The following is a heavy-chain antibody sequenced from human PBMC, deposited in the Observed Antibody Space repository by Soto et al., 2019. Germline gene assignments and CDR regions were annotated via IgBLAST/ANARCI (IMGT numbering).Heavy chain of an antibody. CDR1: GFTFDDYA. Sequence: EVQLVESGGGLVQPGRSLRLSCAASGFTFDDYAMHWVRQAPGKGLEWVSGISWNSGSIGYADSVKGRFTISRDNAKNYLYLQMNSLRAEDTALYYCEKGNAADFDYWGQGTLVTVSS. J-gene: IGHJ4*02. CDR3: EKGNAADFDY. CDR2: ISWNSGSI. V-gene: IGHV3-9*01.